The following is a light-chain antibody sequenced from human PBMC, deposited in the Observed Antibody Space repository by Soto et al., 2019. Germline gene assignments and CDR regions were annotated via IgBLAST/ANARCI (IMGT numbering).Light chain of an antibody. J-gene: IGKJ1*01. CDR3: QQYGGSLTWT. CDR2: GAS. V-gene: IGKV3-20*01. CDR1: QSVSSSY. Sequence: EIVLTQSPATLSLSPGERATLSCRASQSVSSSYLAWYQQKPGQAPRLLIYGASSRATGIPDRFSGSGSGTDFTLTISRLESEDFAVYYCQQYGGSLTWTFGQGTKVDIK.